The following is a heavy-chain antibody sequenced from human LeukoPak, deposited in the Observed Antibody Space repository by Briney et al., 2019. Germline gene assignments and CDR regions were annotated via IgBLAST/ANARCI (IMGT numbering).Heavy chain of an antibody. D-gene: IGHD4-17*01. Sequence: GGSLRLSCAASGFTFSSFAMSWVRQAPGKGLEWVSTISGSGGSTNYADSVKGRFTFSRDHSKKTLYLQMNSLRAEDTAVYYCAKALPDYGDYIEGSWGQGTLVTVSS. CDR1: GFTFSSFA. V-gene: IGHV3-23*01. CDR2: ISGSGGST. J-gene: IGHJ5*02. CDR3: AKALPDYGDYIEGS.